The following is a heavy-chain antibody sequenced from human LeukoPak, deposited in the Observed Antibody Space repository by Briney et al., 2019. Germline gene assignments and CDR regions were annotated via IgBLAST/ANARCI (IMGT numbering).Heavy chain of an antibody. CDR1: GFTFSSYS. D-gene: IGHD6-19*01. CDR3: ARQSSSGVSNWFDP. V-gene: IGHV3-48*02. CDR2: ISSSNSTI. Sequence: GGSLRLSCAASGFTFSSYSMNWVRQAPGKGLEWVSYISSSNSTIYYADSVKGRFTISRDNAKNSLYLQMNSLRDEDTAVYYCARQSSSGVSNWFDPWGQGTLVTVSS. J-gene: IGHJ5*02.